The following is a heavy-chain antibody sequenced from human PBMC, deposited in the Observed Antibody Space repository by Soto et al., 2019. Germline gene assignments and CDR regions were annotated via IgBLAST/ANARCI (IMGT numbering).Heavy chain of an antibody. CDR1: GFTFSGYS. CDR2: ISSGSDYI. Sequence: GGSLRLSCAASGFTFSGYSMNWVRQAPGKGLEWVSSISSGSDYIDYADSVKGRVAISRDNAKNSLYLQMNSLRAEDTAVYYCARDSYDYFWGSYRPRGPGYFENWGQGTLVPVSS. J-gene: IGHJ4*02. V-gene: IGHV3-21*01. D-gene: IGHD3-16*02. CDR3: ARDSYDYFWGSYRPRGPGYFEN.